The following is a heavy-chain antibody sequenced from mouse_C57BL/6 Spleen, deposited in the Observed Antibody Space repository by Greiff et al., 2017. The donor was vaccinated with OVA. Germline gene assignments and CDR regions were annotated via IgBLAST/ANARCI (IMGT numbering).Heavy chain of an antibody. D-gene: IGHD1-1*01. J-gene: IGHJ4*01. Sequence: QVQLQQSGPGLVAPSQSLSITCTVSGFSLTSYGVDWVRQSPGKGLEWLGVIWGVGSTNYNSALKSRLSISKDNSKSQVFLKMNSLQTDDTAMYHCAIFYGSSSYAMDYWGQGTSVTVSS. CDR1: GFSLTSYG. CDR2: IWGVGST. V-gene: IGHV2-6*01. CDR3: AIFYGSSSYAMDY.